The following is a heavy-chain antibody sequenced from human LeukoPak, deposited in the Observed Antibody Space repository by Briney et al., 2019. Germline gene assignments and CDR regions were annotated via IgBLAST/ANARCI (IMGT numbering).Heavy chain of an antibody. CDR3: ARGPNHYYYMDF. Sequence: GASVKVSCKASGYTFTSYGISWVRQAPGQGLEWMGWINPDGGVTKSAQNFQGRVTMTRDKSINTVYMELSGLTSDDTALYYCARGPNHYYYMDFWGTGTTVSVSS. V-gene: IGHV1-2*02. CDR1: GYTFTSYG. CDR2: INPDGGVT. D-gene: IGHD2-8*01. J-gene: IGHJ6*03.